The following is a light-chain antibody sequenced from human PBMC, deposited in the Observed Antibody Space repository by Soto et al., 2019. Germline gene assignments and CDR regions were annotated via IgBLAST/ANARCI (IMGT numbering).Light chain of an antibody. CDR1: QSISSW. V-gene: IGKV1-5*01. CDR2: DAS. Sequence: DIQMTQSPSTLSASVGDRVTITCRASQSISSWLAWYQQTTGKAPKILIYDASSLESGVPSRFRGSGSATDFTLTISSLEPEDFAVFYCQQHSNWPITFGQGTRLEI. CDR3: QQHSNWPIT. J-gene: IGKJ5*01.